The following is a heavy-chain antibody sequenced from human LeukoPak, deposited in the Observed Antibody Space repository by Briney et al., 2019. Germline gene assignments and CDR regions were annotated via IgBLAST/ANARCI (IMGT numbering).Heavy chain of an antibody. D-gene: IGHD3-9*01. CDR3: ARNVDVLRYFDWFDGSYYFDY. V-gene: IGHV1-2*02. CDR2: INPNSGGT. Sequence: ASVKVSCKASGYTFTGYYMHWVRQAPGQGLEWMGWINPNSGGTNYAQKFQGRVTMTRDTSISTAYMELSRLRSDDTAVYYYARNVDVLRYFDWFDGSYYFDYWGQGTLVTVSS. J-gene: IGHJ4*02. CDR1: GYTFTGYY.